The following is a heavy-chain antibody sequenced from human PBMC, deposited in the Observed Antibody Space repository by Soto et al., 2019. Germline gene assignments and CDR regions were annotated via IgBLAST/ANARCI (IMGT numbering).Heavy chain of an antibody. D-gene: IGHD6-19*01. Sequence: SETLSLTCTVSGGSISSYYWSWIRQPPGKGLEWIGYIYYSGSTNYNPSLKSRVTISVDTSKNHFSLKLSSVAAADTAVYYCARLSRNFGYSSGWDGPVAHDICGQGTMVTVSS. CDR1: GGSISSYY. V-gene: IGHV4-59*12. CDR3: ARLSRNFGYSSGWDGPVAHDI. CDR2: IYYSGST. J-gene: IGHJ3*02.